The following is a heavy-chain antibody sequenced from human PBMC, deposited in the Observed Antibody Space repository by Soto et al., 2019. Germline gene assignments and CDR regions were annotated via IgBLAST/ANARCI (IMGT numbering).Heavy chain of an antibody. D-gene: IGHD3-10*01. J-gene: IGHJ4*02. Sequence: EVQLVESGGGLVKPGGSLRLSCTASGFIFRTYGMTWVRQAPGKGLEWVSSIYSSGTFIYYADSVKGRFTISRDDAKNSLFLQMYSLRAEDTAVYYCGRAIGRGIIRDWGQGTLVTVSS. CDR2: IYSSGTFI. V-gene: IGHV3-21*01. CDR3: GRAIGRGIIRD. CDR1: GFIFRTYG.